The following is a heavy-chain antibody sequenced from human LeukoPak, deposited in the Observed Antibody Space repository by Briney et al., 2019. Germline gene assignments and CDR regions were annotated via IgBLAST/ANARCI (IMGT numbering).Heavy chain of an antibody. CDR1: GFTFSSYS. CDR3: AESIAAAGFFDY. Sequence: PGGSLRLSCAASGFTFSSYSINWVRQAPGKGLEWVSYISSSSSTIYYADSVKGRFTMSRDNAKNSLYLQMNSLRAEDTAVYYCAESIAAAGFFDYWGQGTLVTVSS. V-gene: IGHV3-48*04. CDR2: ISSSSSTI. J-gene: IGHJ4*02. D-gene: IGHD6-13*01.